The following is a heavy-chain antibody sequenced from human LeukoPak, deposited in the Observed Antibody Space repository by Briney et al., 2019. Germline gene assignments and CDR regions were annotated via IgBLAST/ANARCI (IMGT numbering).Heavy chain of an antibody. D-gene: IGHD6-19*01. Sequence: PSETLSLTCAVSGCSISSGYYWGWIRQPPGKGLEWIGSIYHSGSTYYSPSLKSRVTISVDTSKNQFSLKLSSVTAADTAVYYCARDLVSGWYNYWGQGTLVTVSS. CDR2: IYHSGST. CDR3: ARDLVSGWYNY. J-gene: IGHJ4*02. V-gene: IGHV4-38-2*02. CDR1: GCSISSGYY.